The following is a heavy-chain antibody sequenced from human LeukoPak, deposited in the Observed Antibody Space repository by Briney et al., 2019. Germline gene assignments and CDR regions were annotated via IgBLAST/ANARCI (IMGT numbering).Heavy chain of an antibody. CDR3: ARGYCSGGGCYTAEYLPH. V-gene: IGHV1-8*02. J-gene: IGHJ1*01. D-gene: IGHD2-15*01. Sequence: ASVKVSCKASGYTFTNFEINWVRQVAGQGLEWMGWMRPNSGETVNVQKFQGRVAMTRDISTSTAYMELTGLRSDDTAVYFCARGYCSGGGCYTAEYLPHWGPGTLVTVSS. CDR1: GYTFTNFE. CDR2: MRPNSGET.